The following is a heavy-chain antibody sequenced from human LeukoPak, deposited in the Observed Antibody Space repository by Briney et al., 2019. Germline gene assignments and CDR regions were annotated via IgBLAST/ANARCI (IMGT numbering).Heavy chain of an antibody. CDR3: ARDFGSTTVAPDYFDY. D-gene: IGHD4-17*01. CDR2: ISRSGSNK. CDR1: GFTFSSYE. V-gene: IGHV3-48*03. J-gene: IGHJ4*02. Sequence: PGGSLRLSCAASGFTFSSYEMNWVRRVPGKGLEWVSYISRSGSNKHYADSVKGRFTISRDNAKNSLYLQMNSLRAEDTAVYYCARDFGSTTVAPDYFDYWGQGTLVTVSS.